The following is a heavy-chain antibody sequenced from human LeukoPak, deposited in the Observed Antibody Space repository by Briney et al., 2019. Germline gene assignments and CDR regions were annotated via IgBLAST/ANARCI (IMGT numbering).Heavy chain of an antibody. CDR2: ISTDGSST. D-gene: IGHD2-15*01. CDR3: ARAGGWVA. Sequence: GGSLRLSCAASGFTFSNSLMHWVRQAPGKGLVWISHISTDGSSTNYADSVKGRFTISRDNAKNTLFLQMNSLRAEDTAVYYCARAGGWVAWGRGPLVTVSS. J-gene: IGHJ4*02. V-gene: IGHV3-74*01. CDR1: GFTFSNSL.